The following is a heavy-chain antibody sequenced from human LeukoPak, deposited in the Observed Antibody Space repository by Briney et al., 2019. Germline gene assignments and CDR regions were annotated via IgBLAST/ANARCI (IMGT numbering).Heavy chain of an antibody. CDR3: AKDLSRAVAADWFDP. D-gene: IGHD6-19*01. CDR2: ISDSGGRT. V-gene: IGHV3-23*01. CDR1: GFTFSIYD. J-gene: IGHJ5*02. Sequence: GGSLRLSCAASGFTFSIYDMSWVRQAPGKGLEWVSSISDSGGRTYYADSVKGRFTISRDNTRNTLYLQMTNLGAAYKGVYYCAKDLSRAVAADWFDPWDQGSLVTVSS.